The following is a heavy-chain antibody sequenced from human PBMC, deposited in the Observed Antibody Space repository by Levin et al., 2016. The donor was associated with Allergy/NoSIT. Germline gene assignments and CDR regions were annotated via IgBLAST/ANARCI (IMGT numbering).Heavy chain of an antibody. CDR2: IIPMLNIA. J-gene: IGHJ4*02. CDR1: GGTFSKFA. V-gene: IGHV1-69*10. Sequence: SVKVSCKASGGTFSKFAFSWVRQAPGQGLEWMGGIIPMLNIATYAQKFQGRVTFSADKSTTTVYMDLNSLKSEDTAVYYCARGRPGSTVTSSLLYWGQGTLVTVSS. CDR3: ARGRPGSTVTSSLLY. D-gene: IGHD4-17*01.